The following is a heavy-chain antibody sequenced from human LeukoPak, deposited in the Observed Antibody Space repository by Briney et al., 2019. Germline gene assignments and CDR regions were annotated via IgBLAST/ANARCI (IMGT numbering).Heavy chain of an antibody. J-gene: IGHJ4*02. Sequence: SETLSLTCTGSGGSISSSSYYWGWIRQPPGKGLEWIGSIYYSGSTYYNPSLKTRVTISVDTSKNQFSLKLSSVTAADTAVYYCARHSYDFWSGYYSDYFDYWGQGTLVTVSS. CDR3: ARHSYDFWSGYYSDYFDY. CDR1: GGSISSSSYY. V-gene: IGHV4-39*01. CDR2: IYYSGST. D-gene: IGHD3-3*01.